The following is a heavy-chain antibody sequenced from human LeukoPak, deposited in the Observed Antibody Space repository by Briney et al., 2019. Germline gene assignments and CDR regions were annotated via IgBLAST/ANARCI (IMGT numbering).Heavy chain of an antibody. Sequence: SETLSLTCTVSGCSISSYYWSWIRQPAGKGLEWIGRIYTSGSTNYNPSLKSRVTMSVDTSKNQFSLKLSSVTAADTAVYYCARDKGSGFGPNPWDWGQETLATVSS. CDR1: GCSISSYY. CDR2: IYTSGST. D-gene: IGHD6-19*01. CDR3: ARDKGSGFGPNPWD. J-gene: IGHJ4*02. V-gene: IGHV4-4*07.